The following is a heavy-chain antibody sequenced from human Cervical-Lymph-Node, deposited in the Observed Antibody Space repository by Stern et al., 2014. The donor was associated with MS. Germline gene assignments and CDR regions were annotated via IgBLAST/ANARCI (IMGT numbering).Heavy chain of an antibody. J-gene: IGHJ4*02. D-gene: IGHD3-9*01. CDR2: NHNRGIT. Sequence: QLQLQESGPGLVKPSGTLSLTCAVSGGSITSDNWWSWVRQPPGKGLAWRGENHNRGITTYNPPPKGRAPITGDKSTNRVSLKLTSVTAADTAVYYCARASYNVLTDYYMGLIDYWGQGTLVTVSS. V-gene: IGHV4-4*02. CDR3: ARASYNVLTDYYMGLIDY. CDR1: GGSITSDNW.